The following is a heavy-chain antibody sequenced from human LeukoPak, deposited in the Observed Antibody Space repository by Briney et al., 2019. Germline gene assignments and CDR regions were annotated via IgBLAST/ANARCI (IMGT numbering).Heavy chain of an antibody. CDR1: GVTFSIYA. D-gene: IGHD1-26*01. V-gene: IGHV3-30*02. J-gene: IGHJ4*02. Sequence: GGSLRLSCAASGVTFSIYAMHWVRQAPEKGLEWVASIRYDGSHKYYGDSVKGRFTISRYNSKNTLYLQMNSLRAEDTAVYYCAGTLPGNSGTYYSLFDYWGQGTLLSLSP. CDR2: IRYDGSHK. CDR3: AGTLPGNSGTYYSLFDY.